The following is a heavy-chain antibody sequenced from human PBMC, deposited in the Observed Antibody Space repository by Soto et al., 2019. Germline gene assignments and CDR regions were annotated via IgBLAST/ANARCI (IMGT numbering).Heavy chain of an antibody. Sequence: EVQLVESGGGLVKPGGSLRLSCAASGFTFSSYSMNWVRQAPGKGLEWVSSISSSSGYIYYADSVKGRFTISRDNAKNSLYLQMNSLRADDTALYYCARDRDYGDYDYWGQGTLVTVSS. V-gene: IGHV3-21*01. CDR2: ISSSSGYI. J-gene: IGHJ4*02. CDR1: GFTFSSYS. D-gene: IGHD4-17*01. CDR3: ARDRDYGDYDY.